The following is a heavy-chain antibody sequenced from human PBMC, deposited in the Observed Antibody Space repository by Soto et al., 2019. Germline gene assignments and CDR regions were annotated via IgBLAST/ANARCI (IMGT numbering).Heavy chain of an antibody. Sequence: GGSLRLSCAASGFTFSSYAMSWVRQAPGKGLEWVSAISGSGGSTYYADSVKGRFTISRDNSKNTLYLQMNSLRAEDTAVYYCAKPSLSYQLLRGYAMDVRCPGTMVTLFS. V-gene: IGHV3-23*01. J-gene: IGHJ6*02. CDR3: AKPSLSYQLLRGYAMDV. D-gene: IGHD2-2*01. CDR1: GFTFSSYA. CDR2: ISGSGGST.